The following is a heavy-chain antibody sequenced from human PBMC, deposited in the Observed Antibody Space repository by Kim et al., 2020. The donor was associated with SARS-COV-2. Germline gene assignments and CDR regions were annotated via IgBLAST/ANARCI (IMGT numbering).Heavy chain of an antibody. Sequence: GGSLRLSCAASGFTFSSYSMNWVRQAPGKGLEWVSSISSSSSYIYYADSVKGRFTISRDNAKNSLYLQMNSLRAEDTAVYYCARGYDYIWGSRNWCYFDYWGQGTLVTVSS. D-gene: IGHD3-16*01. V-gene: IGHV3-21*01. J-gene: IGHJ4*02. CDR2: ISSSSSYI. CDR3: ARGYDYIWGSRNWCYFDY. CDR1: GFTFSSYS.